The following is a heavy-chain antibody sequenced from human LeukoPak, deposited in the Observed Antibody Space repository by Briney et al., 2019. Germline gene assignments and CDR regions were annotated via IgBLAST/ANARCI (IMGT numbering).Heavy chain of an antibody. Sequence: GGSLRLSCAASGFTFSSNAMNWVRHAPGQGLVWVSRIKGDGISTNYADSVKGRFTISRDIAKNTLYLQMNSLRAEDTGVYYCAKDHYWSIDYWGRGTLVTVSS. CDR2: IKGDGIST. D-gene: IGHD3-3*01. J-gene: IGHJ4*02. V-gene: IGHV3-74*01. CDR1: GFTFSSNA. CDR3: AKDHYWSIDY.